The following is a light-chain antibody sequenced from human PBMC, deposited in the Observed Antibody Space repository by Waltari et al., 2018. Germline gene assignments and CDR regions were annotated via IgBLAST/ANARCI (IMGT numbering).Light chain of an antibody. CDR3: QSYDSSLHVV. Sequence: QSVLTQPPSVSGAPGQRVTIPCTGSSSNIGAGYDVHWYQQLPGTAPKLLIYGNSNRPSGVPDRFSGSKSGTSASLAITGLQAEDEADYYCQSYDSSLHVVFGGGTKLTVL. CDR2: GNS. J-gene: IGLJ2*01. V-gene: IGLV1-40*01. CDR1: SSNIGAGYD.